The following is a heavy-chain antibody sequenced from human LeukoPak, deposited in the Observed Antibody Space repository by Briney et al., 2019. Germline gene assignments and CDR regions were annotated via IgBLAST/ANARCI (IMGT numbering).Heavy chain of an antibody. CDR1: GYTFTSYG. CDR3: ARGDGSGNWFDP. Sequence: ASVKVSCKASGYTFTSYGISWVRQAPGQGLEWMGWISAYNGNTNYAQKFQGRVTITADKSTSTAYMELSSLRSEDTAVYYCARGDGSGNWFDPWGQGTLVTVSS. D-gene: IGHD3-10*01. J-gene: IGHJ5*02. V-gene: IGHV1-18*01. CDR2: ISAYNGNT.